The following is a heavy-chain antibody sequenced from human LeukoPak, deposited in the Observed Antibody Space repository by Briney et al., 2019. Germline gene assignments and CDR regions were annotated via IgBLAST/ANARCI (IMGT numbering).Heavy chain of an antibody. J-gene: IGHJ4*02. CDR2: IIPIFGTS. CDR3: ASTLAEGELSDC. CDR1: GGTFSSYA. V-gene: IGHV1-69*13. D-gene: IGHD1-7*01. Sequence: ASVKVSCTASGGTFSSYAINWVRQAPGQGLEWMGGIIPIFGTSNYAQKFQGRVTITADESTSTAYMELSSLRSEDTAVYYCASTLAEGELSDCWGQGTLVTVSS.